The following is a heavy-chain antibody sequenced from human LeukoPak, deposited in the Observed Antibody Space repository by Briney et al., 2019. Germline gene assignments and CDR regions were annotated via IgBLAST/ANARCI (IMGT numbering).Heavy chain of an antibody. Sequence: PGESLKISCKGSGYSFTSYWISWVRQMPGKGLEWMGRIDPSDSYTNYSPSFQGHVTISVDKSISTAYLQWSSLKASDTAMYYCTSHGGAFNIWGQGTMVTVSS. CDR1: GYSFTSYW. CDR2: IDPSDSYT. D-gene: IGHD4-23*01. V-gene: IGHV5-10-1*01. J-gene: IGHJ3*02. CDR3: TSHGGAFNI.